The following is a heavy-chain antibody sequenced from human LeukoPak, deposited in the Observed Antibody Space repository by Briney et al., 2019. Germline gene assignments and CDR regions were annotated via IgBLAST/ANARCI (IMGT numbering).Heavy chain of an antibody. V-gene: IGHV1-24*01. CDR1: GYTLTELS. CDR2: FDPEDGET. D-gene: IGHD2-15*01. CDR3: ARTGLDLNRYCSGGSCYWFDP. J-gene: IGHJ5*02. Sequence: AASVKFSCKVSGYTLTELSMHWVRQAPGKGHEWMGGFDPEDGETIYAQKFQGRVTMTEDTSTDTAYMELSSLRSEDTAVYYCARTGLDLNRYCSGGSCYWFDPWGQGTLVTVSS.